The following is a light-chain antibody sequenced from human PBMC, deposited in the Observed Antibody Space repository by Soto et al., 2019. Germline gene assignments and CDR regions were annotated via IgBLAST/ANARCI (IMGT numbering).Light chain of an antibody. CDR3: AAWDDSLRGPV. J-gene: IGLJ2*01. Sequence: QSVLTQPPSASGTPGQRVTISCSGSSSNIGSNYVYWYQQFPGTAPKLLIYRNNQRPSGFPDRFSGSKSGTSASLAISGLRSEDGADYYCAAWDDSLRGPVFGGGTKLTVL. V-gene: IGLV1-47*01. CDR2: RNN. CDR1: SSNIGSNY.